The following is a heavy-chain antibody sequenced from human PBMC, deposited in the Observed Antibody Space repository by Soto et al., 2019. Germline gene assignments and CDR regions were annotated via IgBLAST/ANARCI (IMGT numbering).Heavy chain of an antibody. V-gene: IGHV4-59*08. Sequence: SETLSLTCTVSGGSISSYYWSWIRQPPGKGLEWIGYIYYSGSTNYNPSLKSRVTISVDTSKNQFSLKLSSVTAADTAVYYCARLVTVTTIGSFDYWGQGTLVTVSS. CDR2: IYYSGST. D-gene: IGHD4-17*01. J-gene: IGHJ4*02. CDR3: ARLVTVTTIGSFDY. CDR1: GGSISSYY.